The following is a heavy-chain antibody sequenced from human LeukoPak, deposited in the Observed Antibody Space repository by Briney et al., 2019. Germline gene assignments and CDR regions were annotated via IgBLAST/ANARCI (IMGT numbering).Heavy chain of an antibody. V-gene: IGHV3-33*01. Sequence: GGSLRLSCAASGFTFSTYGMHWVRQAPGKGLDCVAVIWHDGSKTYYADSVKGRFTISRDNSKNTLYLQMNSLRAEDTAVFYCVRGSPNSGSQYGYWGQGTLVTVPS. CDR3: VRGSPNSGSQYGY. J-gene: IGHJ4*02. CDR1: GFTFSTYG. CDR2: IWHDGSKT. D-gene: IGHD1-26*01.